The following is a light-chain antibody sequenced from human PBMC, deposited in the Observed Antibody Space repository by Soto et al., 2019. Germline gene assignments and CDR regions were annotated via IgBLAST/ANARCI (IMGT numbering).Light chain of an antibody. CDR3: ASYTRADSGV. V-gene: IGLV2-14*01. J-gene: IGLJ2*01. Sequence: QSALTQPASVSGSPGQSISISCTGTSSDVGAYSRVSWYQHHPDKAPKLIIYEVANRPSGVSNRFSGSKSANTASLTISGLQAEDEANYYCASYTRADSGVFGGGTQLTVL. CDR1: SSDVGAYSR. CDR2: EVA.